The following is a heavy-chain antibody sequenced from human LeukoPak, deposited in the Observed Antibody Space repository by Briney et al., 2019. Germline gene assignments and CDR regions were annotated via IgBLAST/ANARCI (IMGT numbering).Heavy chain of an antibody. Sequence: ASVKVSCKASGYTFATYYIHWVRQAPGQGLEWMGIINPKTGITNYAQKFQGRVTITRDTSASTVYMDLGSLKSEDTAVYYCARGEDIVVVAAATIEYWGQGALVTVSS. V-gene: IGHV1-46*01. CDR2: INPKTGIT. CDR1: GYTFATYY. CDR3: ARGEDIVVVAAATIEY. J-gene: IGHJ4*02. D-gene: IGHD2-15*01.